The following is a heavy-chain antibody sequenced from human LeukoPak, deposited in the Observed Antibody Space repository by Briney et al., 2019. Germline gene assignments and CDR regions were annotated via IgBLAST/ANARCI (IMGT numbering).Heavy chain of an antibody. J-gene: IGHJ5*02. Sequence: SETLSLTCSVSGGSISSYYWSWIRQPPGKGLEWIGYIYYSGSTNYNPSLESRVTISIDTSKNQFSLKLSSVTAADTAIYYCARAYSSSWYLNWFDPWGQGTLVTVSS. V-gene: IGHV4-59*08. CDR2: IYYSGST. D-gene: IGHD6-13*01. CDR3: ARAYSSSWYLNWFDP. CDR1: GGSISSYY.